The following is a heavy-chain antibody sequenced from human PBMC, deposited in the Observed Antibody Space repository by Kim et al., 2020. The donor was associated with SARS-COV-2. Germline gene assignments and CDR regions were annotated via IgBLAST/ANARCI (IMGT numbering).Heavy chain of an antibody. J-gene: IGHJ4*02. CDR1: GHFFTRDS. CDR3: LGGFLFDY. Sequence: ASVKVSCKTSGHFFTRDSIHWVRQAPGQGLEWMGGIDCGNGNTIYSQKFQGRVTFTTDTSASTAYMELSFLRSEDSAVHYCLGGFLFDYWGKGTLVTASS. D-gene: IGHD3-16*01. V-gene: IGHV1-3*01. CDR2: IDCGNGNT.